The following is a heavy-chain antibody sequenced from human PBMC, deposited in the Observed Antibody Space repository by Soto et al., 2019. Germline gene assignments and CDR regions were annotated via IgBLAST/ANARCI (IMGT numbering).Heavy chain of an antibody. Sequence: LSLTCAVYRGSFSGYYWSWIRQPPGKGLEWIGEINHSGSTNYNPSLKSRVTISVDTSKNQFSLKLSSVTAADTAVYYCARDPQLLEWLDYYYYGMDVWGQGTTVTVSS. CDR2: INHSGST. V-gene: IGHV4-34*01. J-gene: IGHJ6*02. D-gene: IGHD3-3*01. CDR3: ARDPQLLEWLDYYYYGMDV. CDR1: RGSFSGYY.